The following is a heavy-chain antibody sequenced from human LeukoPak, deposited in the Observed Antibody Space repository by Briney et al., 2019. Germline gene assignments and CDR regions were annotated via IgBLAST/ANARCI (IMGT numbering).Heavy chain of an antibody. Sequence: SETLSLTCTVSGGSINSYYWSWIRQPPGKGLEWIGYIYYSGSTNYNPSLKSRVTISVDTSKNQFSLKLSSVTAADTAVYYCARGSGWSTDFDYWGQGTLVTVPP. V-gene: IGHV4-59*01. CDR2: IYYSGST. D-gene: IGHD6-19*01. CDR1: GGSINSYY. J-gene: IGHJ4*02. CDR3: ARGSGWSTDFDY.